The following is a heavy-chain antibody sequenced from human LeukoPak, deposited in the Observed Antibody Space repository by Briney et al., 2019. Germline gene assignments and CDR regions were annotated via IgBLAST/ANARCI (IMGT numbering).Heavy chain of an antibody. CDR1: GYTFTGYY. CDR2: INPNSGGT. V-gene: IGHV1-2*02. CDR3: AREGGRTAAARAAFDI. J-gene: IGHJ3*02. Sequence: ASVKVSCKASGYTFTGYYMHWVRQAPGQGLEWMGWINPNSGGTNYAQKFQGRVTMTRDTSISTAYMELSRLRSDDTAVYYCAREGGRTAAARAAFDIWGQGTMVTVSS. D-gene: IGHD6-6*01.